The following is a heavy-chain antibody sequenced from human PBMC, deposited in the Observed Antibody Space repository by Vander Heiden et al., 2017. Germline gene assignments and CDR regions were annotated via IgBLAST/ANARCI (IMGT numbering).Heavy chain of an antibody. CDR3: AKDRATGQQRGGRIDY. CDR1: GSNLVDYA. J-gene: IGHJ4*02. D-gene: IGHD6-25*01. CDR2: ISWHSANI. Sequence: EVQLVESGGGLVQPGRSLRLSCVAPGSNLVDYAMRWVRQAPGKGLEWVAGISWHSANIDYADSVKGRFTISRDNAKNSLFLQMNSLKSDDTALYYCAKDRATGQQRGGRIDYWGQGTVVTVSS. V-gene: IGHV3-9*01.